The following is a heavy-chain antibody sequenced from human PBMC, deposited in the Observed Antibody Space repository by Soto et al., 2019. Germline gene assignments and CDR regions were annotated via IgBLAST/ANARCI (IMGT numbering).Heavy chain of an antibody. Sequence: QVQLQESGPGLLRPSQTLSLTCTVSGGSISSGGYYWTWIRQHPGKGLEWIGYIYYTGITYYYPSSNSRVTTSLGSSKSQLSPQLTSVTHVYMAVYKCAIDPSVPSVLDYWGQGTLVTVSS. V-gene: IGHV4-31*03. CDR3: AIDPSVPSVLDY. CDR2: IYYTGIT. CDR1: GGSISSGGYY. D-gene: IGHD3-10*01. J-gene: IGHJ4*02.